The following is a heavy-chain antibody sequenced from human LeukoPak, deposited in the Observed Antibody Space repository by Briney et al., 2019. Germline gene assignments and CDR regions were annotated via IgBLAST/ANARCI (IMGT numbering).Heavy chain of an antibody. CDR2: INSDGSGA. J-gene: IGHJ5*02. V-gene: IGHV3-74*01. Sequence: GGSLTLSCAASGITFSNNWMHWVRQGPGKGLVWISRINSDGSGAIYANSAKGRFTVSRDNAKNTLYLQMNSLRAEDTAVYYCARDVPHNWFDTWGQGTLVTVSS. CDR1: GITFSNNW. CDR3: ARDVPHNWFDT.